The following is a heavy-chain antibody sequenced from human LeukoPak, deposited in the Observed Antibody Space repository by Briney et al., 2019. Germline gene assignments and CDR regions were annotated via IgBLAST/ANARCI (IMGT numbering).Heavy chain of an antibody. J-gene: IGHJ4*02. CDR2: IGGSGGSP. CDR3: AKGGIGSSSGLDY. Sequence: GGSLRLSRAASGFTFSTYVMTWVRQAPGKGLEWVSSIGGSGGSPYHGNSVKGRFSISRDNSKNTLYLQMNSLRDEDTAVYSCAKGGIGSSSGLDYWGQGTLVTVSS. CDR1: GFTFSTYV. D-gene: IGHD5-18*01. V-gene: IGHV3-23*01.